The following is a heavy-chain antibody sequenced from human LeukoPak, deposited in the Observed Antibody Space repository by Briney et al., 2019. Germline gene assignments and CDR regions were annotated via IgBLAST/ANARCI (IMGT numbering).Heavy chain of an antibody. CDR1: GFTFSSYA. Sequence: GGSLRLSCAASGFTFSSYAMSWVRQAPGKGLEWVSAISGSGGSTYYADSVKGRFTISRDNSKNTLYLQMNSLRAEDTAVYYCAKARERGCKRYYFDYWGQGTLVTVSS. V-gene: IGHV3-23*01. J-gene: IGHJ4*02. D-gene: IGHD5-12*01. CDR3: AKARERGCKRYYFDY. CDR2: ISGSGGST.